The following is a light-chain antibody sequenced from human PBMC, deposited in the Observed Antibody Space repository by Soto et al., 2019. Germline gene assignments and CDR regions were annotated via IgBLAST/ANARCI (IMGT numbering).Light chain of an antibody. Sequence: EIVLTQSPGTLSLSPGERATLSCRASQSVNSDYLVWYQQKPGQAPRLLSYGASSRATGIPDRLSGSGSGTAFTLTISRLEPEDFAVYYCHQCAGSPWTFGQGTEVEI. CDR3: HQCAGSPWT. CDR2: GAS. J-gene: IGKJ1*01. CDR1: QSVNSDY. V-gene: IGKV3-20*01.